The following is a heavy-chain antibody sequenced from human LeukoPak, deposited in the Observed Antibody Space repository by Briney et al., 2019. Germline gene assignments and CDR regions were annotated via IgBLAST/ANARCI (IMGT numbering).Heavy chain of an antibody. CDR2: INPSGGST. CDR3: ARVKLERRQVLHYYYYMDV. V-gene: IGHV1-46*01. J-gene: IGHJ6*03. Sequence: ASVKVSCKASGYTFTSYYMHWVRQAPGQGLEWMGIINPSGGSTSYAQKFQGRVTMTRDMSTSTVYMELSSLRSEDTAVYYCARVKLERRQVLHYYYYMDVWGKGTTVTISS. D-gene: IGHD1-1*01. CDR1: GYTFTSYY.